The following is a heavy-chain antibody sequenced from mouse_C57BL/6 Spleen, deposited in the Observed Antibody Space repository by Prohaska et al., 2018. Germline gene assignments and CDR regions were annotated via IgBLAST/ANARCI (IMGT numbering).Heavy chain of an antibody. J-gene: IGHJ4*01. CDR3: ASGDYYAMDY. CDR2: INTYSGVP. Sequence: QIQLVQSGPELKKPGETVKISCKASGYTFTTYGMSWVKQAPGKGLKWMGWINTYSGVPTYADDFKGRFAFSLETSASTAYLQINNLKNEDTATYFCASGDYYAMDYWGQGTSVTVSS. CDR1: GYTFTTYG. V-gene: IGHV9-3*01.